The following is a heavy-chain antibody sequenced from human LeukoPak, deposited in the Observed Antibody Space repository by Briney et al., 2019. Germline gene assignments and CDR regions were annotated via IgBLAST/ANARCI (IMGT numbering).Heavy chain of an antibody. Sequence: GASVKVSCKATGYTFTGYYMHWVRQAPGQGLEWMGRINPNSGGTNYAQKFQGRVTMTRDTSISTAYMELSRLRSDDTAVYYCAAIPGYSSSWYVYWGQGTLVTVFS. V-gene: IGHV1-2*06. D-gene: IGHD6-13*01. CDR3: AAIPGYSSSWYVY. CDR2: INPNSGGT. J-gene: IGHJ4*02. CDR1: GYTFTGYY.